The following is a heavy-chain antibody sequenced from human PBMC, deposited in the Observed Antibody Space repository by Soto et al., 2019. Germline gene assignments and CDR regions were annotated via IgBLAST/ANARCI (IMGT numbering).Heavy chain of an antibody. CDR2: IIPIFGTA. V-gene: IGHV1-69*14. J-gene: IGHJ2*01. Sequence: QVQLVQSGAEVKKPGSSVTVSCTASGGTFSSYTISWVRQAPGQALEWMGGIIPIFGTANYAQKFQGRVTITADKSTSTACLGVSSLRSEDTAVYYCARGNPRWLQLWYVYLWGRGTLVTFYS. CDR1: GGTFSSYT. D-gene: IGHD5-12*01. CDR3: ARGNPRWLQLWYVYL.